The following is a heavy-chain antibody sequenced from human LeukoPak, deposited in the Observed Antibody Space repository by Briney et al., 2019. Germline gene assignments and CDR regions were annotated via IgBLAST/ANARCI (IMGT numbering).Heavy chain of an antibody. CDR2: INHSGST. Sequence: SETLSLTCTVSGDSISSYYWSWIRQPPGKGLEWIGEINHSGSTNYNPSLKSRVTISVDTSKNQFSLKLSSVTAADTAVYYCRSRRYGSRGDYWGQGTLVTVSS. D-gene: IGHD1-26*01. J-gene: IGHJ4*02. CDR1: GDSISSYY. CDR3: RSRRYGSRGDY. V-gene: IGHV4-34*01.